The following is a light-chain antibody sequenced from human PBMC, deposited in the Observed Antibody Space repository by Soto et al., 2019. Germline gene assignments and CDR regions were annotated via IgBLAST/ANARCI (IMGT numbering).Light chain of an antibody. V-gene: IGKV3D-20*02. Sequence: EIVLTQSPGTLSLSPGERATLSCRASQSLSSSQLAWYQQKPGQAPRLLIHDASSRATGISDRFTGSGSGTDFTLTITTLEPEDFAVYYCQQRSNWPWTFGQGTKVEIK. CDR2: DAS. CDR3: QQRSNWPWT. CDR1: QSLSSSQ. J-gene: IGKJ1*01.